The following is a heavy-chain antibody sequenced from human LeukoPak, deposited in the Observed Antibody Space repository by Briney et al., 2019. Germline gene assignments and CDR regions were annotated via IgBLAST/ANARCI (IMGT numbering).Heavy chain of an antibody. D-gene: IGHD3-22*01. Sequence: ASVKVSCKASGYTFTSYNMHWVRPAPGQGRERMGLINPSGGSTSYAQKFQGRVTMTRDTSTSTVYMELSSLRSEDTAVYYCARDNSVTMIVVVPSYYYYMDVWGKGTTVTVSS. V-gene: IGHV1-46*01. CDR3: ARDNSVTMIVVVPSYYYYMDV. CDR1: GYTFTSYN. CDR2: INPSGGST. J-gene: IGHJ6*03.